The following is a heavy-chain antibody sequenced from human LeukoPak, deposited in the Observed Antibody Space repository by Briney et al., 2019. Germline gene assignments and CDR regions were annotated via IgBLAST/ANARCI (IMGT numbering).Heavy chain of an antibody. CDR2: ISGSGGST. J-gene: IGHJ4*02. CDR1: GFTFSSSA. V-gene: IGHV3-23*01. CDR3: AKGYCSGTSCYQVNY. Sequence: GGSLRLSCAVSGFTFSSSAMSWVRQAPGKGLEWVSSISGSGGSTYYADSVKGRFTISRDNSKNTLYLQMNSLRAEDTAVYYCAKGYCSGTSCYQVNYWGQGTLVTVSS. D-gene: IGHD2-2*01.